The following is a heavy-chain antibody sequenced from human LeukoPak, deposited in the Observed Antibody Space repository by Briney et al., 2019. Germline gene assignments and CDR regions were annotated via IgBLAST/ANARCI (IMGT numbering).Heavy chain of an antibody. CDR1: GGSISSSNW. V-gene: IGHV4-4*02. Sequence: SETLSLTCAVSGGSISSSNWWIWVRQPPGKGLEWIGEIYHSGTTNYNPSLKSRVTISVDKSKNQFSLKLSSVTAADTAVYYCARTSQYYDFWSGYMGYFDYWGQGTLVTVSS. J-gene: IGHJ4*02. CDR2: IYHSGTT. CDR3: ARTSQYYDFWSGYMGYFDY. D-gene: IGHD3-3*01.